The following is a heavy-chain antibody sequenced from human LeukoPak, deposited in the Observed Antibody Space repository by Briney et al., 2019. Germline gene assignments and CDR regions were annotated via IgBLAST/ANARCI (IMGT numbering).Heavy chain of an antibody. CDR1: GFTFDDYA. CDR3: AKDSLYYYGSGSYPD. V-gene: IGHV3-9*01. CDR2: ISWNSGSI. J-gene: IGHJ4*02. Sequence: GGSLRLSCAASGFTFDDYAMHWVRQAPGKGLEWVSGISWNSGSIGYADSVKGRFTISRDNAKNSLYLQMNSLRAEDTALYYCAKDSLYYYGSGSYPDWGQGTLVTVYS. D-gene: IGHD3-10*01.